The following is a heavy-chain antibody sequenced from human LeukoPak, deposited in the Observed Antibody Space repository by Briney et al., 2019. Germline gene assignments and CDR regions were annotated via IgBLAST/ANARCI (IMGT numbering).Heavy chain of an antibody. CDR2: MNPNSGNT. CDR3: ARGLIRDDSSGYYYVGGWFDP. CDR1: GYTFTSYD. Sequence: ASVKVSCKSSGYTFTSYDINWVRQATGQGLEWMGWMNPNSGNTGYAQNFQGRVTMTRNTSISIAYMELGSLRSEETAVYYCARGLIRDDSSGYYYVGGWFDPWGQGTLVTVSS. V-gene: IGHV1-8*01. D-gene: IGHD3-22*01. J-gene: IGHJ5*02.